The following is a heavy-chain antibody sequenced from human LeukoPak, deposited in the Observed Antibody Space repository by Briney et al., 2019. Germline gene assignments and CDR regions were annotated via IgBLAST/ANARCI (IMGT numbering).Heavy chain of an antibody. CDR2: ISYDGSNQ. J-gene: IGHJ5*02. Sequence: GGSLRLSCAASGFTFSSYGMHWVRQAPGKGLEWVAVISYDGSNQYYADSVKGRFTISRDNSKNTLYLQMNSLRAEDTAVYYCATKGVSMVRGVTITDNWFDPWGQGTLVTVSS. CDR3: ATKGVSMVRGVTITDNWFDP. D-gene: IGHD3-10*01. V-gene: IGHV3-30*03. CDR1: GFTFSSYG.